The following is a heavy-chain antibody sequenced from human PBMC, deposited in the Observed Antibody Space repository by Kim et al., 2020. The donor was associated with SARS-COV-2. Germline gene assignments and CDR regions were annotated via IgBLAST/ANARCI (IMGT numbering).Heavy chain of an antibody. CDR2: IWYDGSNK. V-gene: IGHV3-33*06. Sequence: GGSLRLSCAASGFTFSSYGMHWVRQAPGKGLEWVAVIWYDGSNKYYADSVKGRFTISRDNSKNTLYLQMNSLRAEDTAVYYCAKEVKGSSGPRGYFDYWGQGTLVTVSS. D-gene: IGHD6-19*01. CDR1: GFTFSSYG. J-gene: IGHJ4*02. CDR3: AKEVKGSSGPRGYFDY.